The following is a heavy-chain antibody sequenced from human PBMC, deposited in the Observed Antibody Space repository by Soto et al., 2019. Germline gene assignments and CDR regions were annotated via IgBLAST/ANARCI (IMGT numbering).Heavy chain of an antibody. J-gene: IGHJ6*02. CDR1: GDIFTSYY. Sequence: ASVKVSCKASGDIFTSYYMHWVRQAPGQGLEWMGIINPSGGSTSYAQKFQGRVSMTRDTSTSTVYMELSSLRSEDTAVYYCARGGSLLWFGELYYYYGMDVWGQGTTVTVSS. V-gene: IGHV1-46*01. CDR2: INPSGGST. CDR3: ARGGSLLWFGELYYYYGMDV. D-gene: IGHD3-10*01.